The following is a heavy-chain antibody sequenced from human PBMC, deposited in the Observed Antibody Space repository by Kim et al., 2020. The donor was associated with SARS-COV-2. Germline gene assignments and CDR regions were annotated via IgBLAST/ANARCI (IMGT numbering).Heavy chain of an antibody. J-gene: IGHJ4*02. V-gene: IGHV3-9*01. CDR3: AKEGVGATHFDY. CDR2: SSWNSGSI. D-gene: IGHD1-26*01. Sequence: GGSLRLSCAASGFTFGDYAMHWVRQAPGKGLEWVSGSSWNSGSIGYADSVKGRFTISRDNAKNSLYLQMNSLRAEDTALYYCAKEGVGATHFDYWGQGTLVTVSS. CDR1: GFTFGDYA.